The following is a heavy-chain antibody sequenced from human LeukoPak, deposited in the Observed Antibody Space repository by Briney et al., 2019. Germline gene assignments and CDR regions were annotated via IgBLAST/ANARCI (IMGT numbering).Heavy chain of an antibody. D-gene: IGHD4-17*01. CDR1: GASISSYY. J-gene: IGHJ5*02. CDR2: VHYSAGT. V-gene: IGHV4-59*08. CDR3: ARQRLTVTTFRFDP. Sequence: SETLSLTCTVSGASISSYYWSWIRQPPGKGLEWIGYVHYSAGTKNNPSLKSRVTISVDTSKNQFSLKLSSVTAADTAVYYCARQRLTVTTFRFDPWGQGTLVTVSS.